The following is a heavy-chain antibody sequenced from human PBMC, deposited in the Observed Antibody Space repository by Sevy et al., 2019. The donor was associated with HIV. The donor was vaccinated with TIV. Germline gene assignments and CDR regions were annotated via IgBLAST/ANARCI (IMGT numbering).Heavy chain of an antibody. D-gene: IGHD2-15*01. V-gene: IGHV4-38-2*02. CDR3: AGECGDIVDVVVAPREWFDP. CDR2: IYHGGST. J-gene: IGHJ5*02. Sequence: SETLSLTCTVSGYSISSGYYWGWIRQPPGKGLEWIGSIYHGGSTYYNPSLRSRVTISVDTSKNQFSLKLSSVSATDTAVYYCAGECGDIVDVVVAPREWFDPWGQGTLVTVSS. CDR1: GYSISSGYY.